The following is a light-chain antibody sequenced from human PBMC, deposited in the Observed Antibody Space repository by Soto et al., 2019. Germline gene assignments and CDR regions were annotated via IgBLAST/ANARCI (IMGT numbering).Light chain of an antibody. J-gene: IGKJ2*01. CDR3: QQYNDSFPYT. V-gene: IGKV1-5*03. CDR1: QSISSW. Sequence: DIQMTQSPSTLSASVGDRVTITCRASQSISSWLAWYQQKPGTAPKLLTYKASTLESGVPSRFSGSRSGTEFTLTVSSLQPDDFATYYCQQYNDSFPYTFGQGTKVDIK. CDR2: KAS.